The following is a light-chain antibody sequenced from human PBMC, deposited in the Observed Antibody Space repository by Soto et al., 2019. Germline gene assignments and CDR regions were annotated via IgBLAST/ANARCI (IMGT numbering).Light chain of an antibody. V-gene: IGLV2-14*01. J-gene: IGLJ3*02. CDR3: SSYTTTSTPP. CDR2: DVS. Sequence: QSALTQPASVSGSPGQSITISCTGTSSDVGGYNYVSWYQQHPGKAPKLMSYDVSNRPSGVSNRFSGSKSGNTGSLTISGLQAEDEADDYCSSYTTTSTPPFGGGTKLTVL. CDR1: SSDVGGYNY.